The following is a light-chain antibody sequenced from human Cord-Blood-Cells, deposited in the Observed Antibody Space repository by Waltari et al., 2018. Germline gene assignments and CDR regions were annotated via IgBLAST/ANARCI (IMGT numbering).Light chain of an antibody. V-gene: IGKV3-20*01. CDR2: GAS. Sequence: EIVLTQSPGTLSLSLGERATLSCRDSQSVSSSYLAWYQQKPGQAPRLLIYGASGRATGIPDRFSGSGSGTDFSLTISRVEPEDFAVYYCQQYGSSATFGQGTKVEIK. CDR3: QQYGSSAT. CDR1: QSVSSSY. J-gene: IGKJ1*01.